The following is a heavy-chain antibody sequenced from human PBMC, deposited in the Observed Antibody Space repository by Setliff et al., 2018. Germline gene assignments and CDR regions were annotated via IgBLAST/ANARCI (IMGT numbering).Heavy chain of an antibody. J-gene: IGHJ4*02. Sequence: PSETLSLTCAVSGYSISSGYYWGWIRQSPGKGLEWIGSIYHSGSTYYNPSLKSRVTISVDTSKNQFSLKLSSVTAADTAVYYCASTIAAAGTAADYWVQGTLVTVSS. CDR1: GYSISSGYY. V-gene: IGHV4-38-2*01. CDR3: ASTIAAAGTAADY. CDR2: IYHSGST. D-gene: IGHD6-13*01.